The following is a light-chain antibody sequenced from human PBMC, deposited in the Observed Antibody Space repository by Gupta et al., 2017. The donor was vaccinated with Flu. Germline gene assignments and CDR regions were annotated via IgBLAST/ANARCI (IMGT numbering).Light chain of an antibody. Sequence: TSSDVGSDNSVSWYQQHPDTTPKLIIYDVTNRPSGISNRFSGSKSGNTASLTISELQAEDESTYYCSSYTSSSTWVFGGGTKLTVL. J-gene: IGLJ3*02. CDR1: SSDVGSDNS. V-gene: IGLV2-14*03. CDR3: SSYTSSSTWV. CDR2: DVT.